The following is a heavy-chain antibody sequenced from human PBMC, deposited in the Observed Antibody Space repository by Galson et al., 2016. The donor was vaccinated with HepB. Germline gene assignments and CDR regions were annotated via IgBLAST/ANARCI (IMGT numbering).Heavy chain of an antibody. V-gene: IGHV3-48*04. Sequence: SLRLSCAASGFTLSSYSMNWVRQTPGKGLEGVSYITSRSPAIYYADSVKGRFTISRDNARNSLYLQMNSLRAEDTAVYYCTREGTGSSSFIYYYYGMDVWGQGTTVTVSS. J-gene: IGHJ6*02. CDR2: ITSRSPAI. CDR1: GFTLSSYS. D-gene: IGHD6-13*01. CDR3: TREGTGSSSFIYYYYGMDV.